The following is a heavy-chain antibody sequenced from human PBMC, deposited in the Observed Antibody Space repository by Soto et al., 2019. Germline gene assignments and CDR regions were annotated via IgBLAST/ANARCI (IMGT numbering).Heavy chain of an antibody. CDR2: ISSSGSTI. V-gene: IGHV3-48*03. Sequence: PGGSLRLSCAASGFTFSSYEMNWVRQAPGKGLEWVSYISSSGSTIYYADSVKGRFTISRDNAKNSLYLQMNSLRAEDTAVYYCASGSYLDRFDYWGQGTLVTVYS. J-gene: IGHJ4*02. D-gene: IGHD1-26*01. CDR1: GFTFSSYE. CDR3: ASGSYLDRFDY.